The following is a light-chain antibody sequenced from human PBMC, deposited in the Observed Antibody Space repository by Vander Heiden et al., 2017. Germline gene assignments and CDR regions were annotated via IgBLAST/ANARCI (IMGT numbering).Light chain of an antibody. J-gene: IGLJ1*01. Sequence: QSALTHPASVSGSPGQSITISCTGTSSDVGGYNYVSWYQQYPNKAPKVIIYDVNDRPSGVSDRFSGSKFGNTASLTISGLQPEDEADYYCSSFTTSSTYVFGTGTKVTVL. CDR2: DVN. V-gene: IGLV2-14*03. CDR3: SSFTTSSTYV. CDR1: SSDVGGYNY.